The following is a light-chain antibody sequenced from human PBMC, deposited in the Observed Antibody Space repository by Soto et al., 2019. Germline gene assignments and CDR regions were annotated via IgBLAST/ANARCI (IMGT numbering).Light chain of an antibody. Sequence: QSALTQPRSVSGSPGQSVTISCTGTNSDIGGYNYVSWYQQHPGKAPKVMIYDVSRRPSGVPDRFSGSKSGSTASLTISGLQAEDEADYYCCSYAGTYNFWVFGGGTQLTVL. J-gene: IGLJ3*02. CDR2: DVS. V-gene: IGLV2-11*01. CDR3: CSYAGTYNFWV. CDR1: NSDIGGYNY.